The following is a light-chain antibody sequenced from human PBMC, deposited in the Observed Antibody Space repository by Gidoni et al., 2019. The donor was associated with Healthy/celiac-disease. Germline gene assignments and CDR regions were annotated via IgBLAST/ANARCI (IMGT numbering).Light chain of an antibody. CDR2: DAS. CDR1: QSVSSY. CDR3: QQRSNWPPEIT. Sequence: EIVLTPSPATLSLSPGERATLSCRASQSVSSYLAWYQQKPGQAPRLLTYDASNRATGIPARFSGSGSGTDFTLTISSLEPEDFAVYYCQQRSNWPPEITFGQGTRLEIK. V-gene: IGKV3-11*01. J-gene: IGKJ5*01.